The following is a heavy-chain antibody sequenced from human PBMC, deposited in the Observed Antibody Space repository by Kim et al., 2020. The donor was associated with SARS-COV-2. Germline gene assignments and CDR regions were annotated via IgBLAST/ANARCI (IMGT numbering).Heavy chain of an antibody. Sequence: GSLRLSCAASGFSVSSNYMTWVRQAPGKGLEWVSAIYRGDVTHYADSVECRFTISRDNFNNRLYLQMISLRVEDTGVYYCAIDQVDGYWSWGQGTLVTVSS. CDR1: GFSVSSNY. D-gene: IGHD5-18*01. J-gene: IGHJ1*01. CDR3: AIDQVDGYWS. CDR2: IYRGDVT. V-gene: IGHV3-66*01.